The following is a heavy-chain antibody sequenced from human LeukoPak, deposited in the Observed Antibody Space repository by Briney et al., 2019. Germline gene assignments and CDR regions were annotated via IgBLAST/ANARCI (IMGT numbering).Heavy chain of an antibody. Sequence: PSETLSLTCTVSGGSISSGGYYWSRIRQHPGKGLEWIGYIYYSGSTYYNPSLKSRVTISVDTSKNQFSLKLSSVTAADTAVYYCARVGRYCSGGSCYPFDYWGQGTLVTVSS. V-gene: IGHV4-31*03. CDR3: ARVGRYCSGGSCYPFDY. CDR1: GGSISSGGYY. CDR2: IYYSGST. D-gene: IGHD2-15*01. J-gene: IGHJ4*02.